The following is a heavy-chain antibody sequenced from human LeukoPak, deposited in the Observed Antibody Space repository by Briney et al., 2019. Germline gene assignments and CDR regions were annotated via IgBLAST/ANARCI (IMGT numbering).Heavy chain of an antibody. Sequence: GGSLRLSCAASGFTFSSYTMHWVRQAPGKGLEWVAVISYDGSNKYYADSVKGRFIISRDNSKNTLYLQMNSLRAEDTAVYYCAREPTFGDEQWLEYYYYVMDVWGQGTTVTVSS. CDR1: GFTFSSYT. V-gene: IGHV3-30-3*01. CDR2: ISYDGSNK. J-gene: IGHJ6*02. CDR3: AREPTFGDEQWLEYYYYVMDV. D-gene: IGHD6-19*01.